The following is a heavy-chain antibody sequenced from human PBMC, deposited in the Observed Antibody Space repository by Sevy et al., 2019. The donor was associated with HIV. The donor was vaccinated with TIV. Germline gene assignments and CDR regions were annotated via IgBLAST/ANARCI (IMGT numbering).Heavy chain of an antibody. CDR1: GFTFGDYV. J-gene: IGHJ6*02. CDR2: IRSKVYGGTT. D-gene: IGHD3-10*01. V-gene: IGHV3-49*03. Sequence: GGSLRLSCKVSGFTFGDYVMTWFRQAPGKGLEWVGFIRSKVYGGTTEYAASGKGSITKSRDDSKSIAYLRMNSLKTEDTAVYYCSRADYYGSDGGYYGMDVWGQGTTVTVSS. CDR3: SRADYYGSDGGYYGMDV.